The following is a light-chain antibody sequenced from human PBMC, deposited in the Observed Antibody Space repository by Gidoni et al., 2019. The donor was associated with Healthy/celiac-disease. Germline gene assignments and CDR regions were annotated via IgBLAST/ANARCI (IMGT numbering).Light chain of an antibody. CDR1: SSDVGGYNY. Sequence: QSALTQPPSASGSPGQSVTISCTGTSSDVGGYNYVSWYQQHPGKAPKLMMYEDSKRPSGVPDRFSGSTSGNTASLTVSGLQAEDEADYYCSSYAGSNNLVFGGGTKLTVL. CDR3: SSYAGSNNLV. J-gene: IGLJ2*01. V-gene: IGLV2-8*01. CDR2: EDS.